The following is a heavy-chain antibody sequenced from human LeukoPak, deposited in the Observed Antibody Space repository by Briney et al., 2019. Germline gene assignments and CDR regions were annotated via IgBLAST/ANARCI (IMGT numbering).Heavy chain of an antibody. CDR1: GGTFSSYA. CDR3: ARDQGGSGYYYGSGSYY. D-gene: IGHD3-10*01. CDR2: IIPIFGTA. V-gene: IGHV1-69*05. J-gene: IGHJ4*02. Sequence: SVKVSCKASGGTFSSYAISWVRQAPGQGLEWMGGIIPIFGTANYAQKFQGRVTITTDESTSTAYMELSSLRSEDTAVYYCARDQGGSGYYYGSGSYYWGQGTLVTVSS.